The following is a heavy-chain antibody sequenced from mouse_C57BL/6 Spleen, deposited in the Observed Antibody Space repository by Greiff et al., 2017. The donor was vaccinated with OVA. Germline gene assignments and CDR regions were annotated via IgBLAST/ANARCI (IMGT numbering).Heavy chain of an antibody. CDR3: AREGVKYGYGDWAMDY. CDR2: IHPNSGST. CDR1: GYTFTSYW. J-gene: IGHJ4*01. Sequence: QVQLQQPGAELVKPGASVKLSCKASGYTFTSYWMHWVKQRPGQGLEWIGMIHPNSGSTNYNEKFKSKATLTVDKSSSTAYMQLSSLTSEDSAVYNCAREGVKYGYGDWAMDYWGQGTSVTVSS. V-gene: IGHV1-64*01. D-gene: IGHD2-2*01.